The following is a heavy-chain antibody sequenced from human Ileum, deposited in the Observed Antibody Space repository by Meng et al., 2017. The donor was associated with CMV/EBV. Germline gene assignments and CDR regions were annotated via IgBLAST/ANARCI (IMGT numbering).Heavy chain of an antibody. V-gene: IGHV4-59*01. CDR3: ATGSCSSTSCYNFDY. CDR1: GGSISSYY. Sequence: SETLSLTCTVSGGSISSYYWSWIRQPPGKGLEWIGYIYYSGSTNYNPSLKSRVTISVDTSKNQFSLKLSSVTAADTAVYYCATGSCSSTSCYNFDYWGQGTLVTV. CDR2: IYYSGST. D-gene: IGHD2-2*02. J-gene: IGHJ4*02.